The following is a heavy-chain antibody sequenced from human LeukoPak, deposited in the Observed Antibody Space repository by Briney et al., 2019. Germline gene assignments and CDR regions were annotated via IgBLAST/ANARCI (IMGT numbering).Heavy chain of an antibody. CDR2: ISGRGRDI. D-gene: IGHD6-13*01. CDR3: ARELTAAAGLDY. J-gene: IGHJ4*02. CDR1: GFTFSTYS. V-gene: IGHV3-21*01. Sequence: GGSLRLSCAASGFTFSTYSMNWVRQAPGKGLEWVSSISGRGRDIFYADSVKGRLTISRDNAKNSLYLHMNSLRAEDTAVYYCARELTAAAGLDYWGQGTLVTVSS.